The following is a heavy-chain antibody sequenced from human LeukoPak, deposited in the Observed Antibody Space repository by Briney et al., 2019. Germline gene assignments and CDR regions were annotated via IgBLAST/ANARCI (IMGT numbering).Heavy chain of an antibody. V-gene: IGHV4-4*07. J-gene: IGHJ6*02. D-gene: IGHD4-23*01. CDR3: AREGPRRGGNHYYYYGMDV. Sequence: PSETLSLTCTVSGGSISSYYWSWIRQPAGKGLEWIGSIYYSGSTNYNPSLKSRVTISVDTSKNQFSLKLSSVTAADTAVYYCAREGPRRGGNHYYYYGMDVWGQGTTVTVSS. CDR2: IYYSGST. CDR1: GGSISSYY.